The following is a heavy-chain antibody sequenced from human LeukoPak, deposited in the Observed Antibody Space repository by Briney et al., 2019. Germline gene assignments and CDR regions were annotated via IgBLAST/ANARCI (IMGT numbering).Heavy chain of an antibody. J-gene: IGHJ4*02. CDR1: GGSMTSYC. V-gene: IGHV4-59*12. CDR2: ISASGTT. CDR3: ASGYTNWWPLDY. D-gene: IGHD2-8*02. Sequence: SETLSLTCGVSGGSMTSYCWSWIRQAPGKGLEWIGYISASGTTNYNPSLGSRLSISMDASKNQFSLSLTSVTAADTAVYYCASGYTNWWPLDYWGQGARVIVSS.